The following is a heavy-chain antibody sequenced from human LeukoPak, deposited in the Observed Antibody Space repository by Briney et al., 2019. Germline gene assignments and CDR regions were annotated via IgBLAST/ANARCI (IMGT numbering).Heavy chain of an antibody. Sequence: SETLSLTCTVSGGSISSYYWSWIRQPPGKGLEWIGYIYYSGSTDYNPSLKSRVTISVDTSKNQFSLKLSSVTAADTAVYYCARGGYYFDYWGQGTLVTVSS. V-gene: IGHV4-59*01. J-gene: IGHJ4*02. CDR2: IYYSGST. CDR1: GGSISSYY. CDR3: ARGGYYFDY. D-gene: IGHD5-12*01.